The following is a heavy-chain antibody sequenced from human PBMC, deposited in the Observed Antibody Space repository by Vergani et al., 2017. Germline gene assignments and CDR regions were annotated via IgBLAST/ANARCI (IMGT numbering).Heavy chain of an antibody. CDR1: GFTFSNSA. D-gene: IGHD2-21*01. CDR3: AREELAYCGGDCPNWFDP. Sequence: EVQLLESGGGLVQSGGSLRLSCAASGFTFSNSAVSWVRQAPGRGLAWVSSISGPGLSTYYADSVKGRFSISRDNSKNTVFLQMNSLRAEDTAVYYCAREELAYCGGDCPNWFDPWGQGTLVTVSS. CDR2: ISGPGLST. V-gene: IGHV3-23*01. J-gene: IGHJ5*02.